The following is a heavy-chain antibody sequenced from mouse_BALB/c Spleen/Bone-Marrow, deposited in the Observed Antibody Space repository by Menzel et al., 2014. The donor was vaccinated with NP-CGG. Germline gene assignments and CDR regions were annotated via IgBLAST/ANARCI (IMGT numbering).Heavy chain of an antibody. CDR3: ARWEYYAMDY. J-gene: IGHJ4*01. V-gene: IGHV14-3*02. D-gene: IGHD4-1*01. CDR2: IDPANDNT. CDR1: GFNIKDTY. Sequence: VQLQQSGAELVKPGASVKLSCTASGFNIKDTYMHWVKQRPEQGLEWIGRIDPANDNTKYDPKFQGKATITADTSSNTACLQLSSLTSEDTAVYYCARWEYYAMDYWGQGTSVTVSS.